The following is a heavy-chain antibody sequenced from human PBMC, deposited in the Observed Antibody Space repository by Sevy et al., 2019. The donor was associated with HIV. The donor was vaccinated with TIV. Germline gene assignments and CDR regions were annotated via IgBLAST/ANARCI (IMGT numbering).Heavy chain of an antibody. J-gene: IGHJ6*02. D-gene: IGHD4-4*01. Sequence: GGSLRLSCAASGFTFSSYSMNWVRQAPGKGLEWVSSISSSSSYIYYADSVKGRFTISRDNAKNSLYLQMNSLRAEDTAVYYCAKVNLGTTGYYYYGMDVWGQGTTVTVSS. CDR1: GFTFSSYS. CDR2: ISSSSSYI. V-gene: IGHV3-21*01. CDR3: AKVNLGTTGYYYYGMDV.